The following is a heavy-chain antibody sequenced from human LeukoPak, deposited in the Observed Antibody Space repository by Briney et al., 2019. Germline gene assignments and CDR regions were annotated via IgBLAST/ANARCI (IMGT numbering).Heavy chain of an antibody. J-gene: IGHJ4*02. CDR2: ISSSRTNI. CDR1: DFTFSAYT. CDR3: ARDSDYGDYFDH. V-gene: IGHV3-21*06. Sequence: GGSLRLSCAASDFTFSAYTMHWIRLAPGKGLEWVSSISSSRTNIYYADSVKGRFTISRDNAKNSLYLQMNSLRAEDTALYFCARDSDYGDYFDHWGQGTLVTVSS. D-gene: IGHD4-17*01.